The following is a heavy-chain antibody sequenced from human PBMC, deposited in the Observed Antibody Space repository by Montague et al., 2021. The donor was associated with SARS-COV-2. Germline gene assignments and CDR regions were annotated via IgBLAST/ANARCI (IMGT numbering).Heavy chain of an antibody. J-gene: IGHJ4*02. CDR1: GDSISSYY. V-gene: IGHV4-4*07. D-gene: IGHD2-15*01. Sequence: SETLSLTCTVSGDSISSYYWNWIRQPAGKGLEWIRRIHHRGGTNYNPSLKIRVTMSVDTSKNQFSPKLNSVTAADTVVYSCGGGVVAATPVVDYWGRGTLVTVSS. CDR2: IHHRGGT. CDR3: GGGVVAATPVVDY.